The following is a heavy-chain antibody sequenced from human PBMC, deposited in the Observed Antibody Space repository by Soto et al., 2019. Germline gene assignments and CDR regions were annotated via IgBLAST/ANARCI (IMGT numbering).Heavy chain of an antibody. CDR1: GFTFSFYS. V-gene: IGHV3-48*02. J-gene: IGHJ6*02. Sequence: PGGSLRLSCAASGFTFSFYSMNWVRQAPGKGLEWVSYISGSSSTIYYADSVKGRFTISRDNAKNSLSLQMNSLRDEDTAVYYCARDGSQPGYHYGYYYYGMDVWGPGTTVTVSS. CDR2: ISGSSSTI. D-gene: IGHD1-26*01. CDR3: ARDGSQPGYHYGYYYYGMDV.